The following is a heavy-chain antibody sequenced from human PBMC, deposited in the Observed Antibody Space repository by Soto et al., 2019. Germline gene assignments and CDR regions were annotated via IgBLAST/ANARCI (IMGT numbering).Heavy chain of an antibody. J-gene: IGHJ4*02. CDR2: IYYSGST. CDR3: ARAQAYYGSGSYYRFDY. Sequence: SETLSLTCTVSGGSISSYYWSWIRQPPGKGLEWIGYIYYSGSTNYNPSLKSRVTISVDTSKNQFSLKLSSVTAADTAVYYCARAQAYYGSGSYYRFDYWGQGTLVTVSS. D-gene: IGHD3-10*01. V-gene: IGHV4-59*01. CDR1: GGSISSYY.